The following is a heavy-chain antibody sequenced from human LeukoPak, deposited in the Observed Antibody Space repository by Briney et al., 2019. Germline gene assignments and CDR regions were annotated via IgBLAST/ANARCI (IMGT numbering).Heavy chain of an antibody. D-gene: IGHD3-22*01. V-gene: IGHV1-8*03. CDR1: GYTFTGYD. Sequence: ASVKVSCKASGYTFTGYDINWVRQATGQGLEWMGWMNPNSGNTGYAQKFQGRVTITRNTSISTAYMELSSLRSEDTAVYYCARGPYYYDSSGGDYWGQGTLVTVSS. CDR3: ARGPYYYDSSGGDY. CDR2: MNPNSGNT. J-gene: IGHJ4*02.